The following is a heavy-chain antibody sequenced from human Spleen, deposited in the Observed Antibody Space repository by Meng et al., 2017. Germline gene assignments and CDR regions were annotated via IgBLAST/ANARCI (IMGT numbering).Heavy chain of an antibody. CDR3: ARESRYSSSWYEPFDY. J-gene: IGHJ4*02. CDR1: GYTFTSYG. V-gene: IGHV1-18*01. Sequence: ASVKVSCKASGYTFTSYGISWVRQAPGQGLEWMGWISAYNGNTNYAQKLQGRVTMTTDTSTSTAYMELRSLRSDDTAVYYCARESRYSSSWYEPFDYWGQGTLVTVSS. D-gene: IGHD6-13*01. CDR2: ISAYNGNT.